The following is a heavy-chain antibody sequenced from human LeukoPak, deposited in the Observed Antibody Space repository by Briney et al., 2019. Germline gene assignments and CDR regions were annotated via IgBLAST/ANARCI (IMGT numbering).Heavy chain of an antibody. CDR3: AKDPRWDTNYYFDY. D-gene: IGHD1-26*01. Sequence: PAGSLRLSCAASGFTFSSYAMHWVRQAPGKGLEWVAVIWYDGSNKYYADSVKGRFTISRDNSKNTLYLQMNSLRAEDTAVYYCAKDPRWDTNYYFDYWRQGTLVTVSS. CDR2: IWYDGSNK. J-gene: IGHJ4*02. V-gene: IGHV3-33*06. CDR1: GFTFSSYA.